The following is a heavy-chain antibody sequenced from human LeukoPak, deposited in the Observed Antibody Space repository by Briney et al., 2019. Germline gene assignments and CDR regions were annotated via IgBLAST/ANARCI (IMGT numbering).Heavy chain of an antibody. CDR2: ISSSSSYI. Sequence: GGSLRLSCAASGFTFSSYSMNWVRQAPGKGLEWVSSISSSSSYIYYADSVKGRFTISRDNAKNSLYLQMNSLRAEETAVYYCARDTGWLVPNNWFDPWGQGTLVTVSS. CDR1: GFTFSSYS. J-gene: IGHJ5*02. V-gene: IGHV3-21*01. D-gene: IGHD6-19*01. CDR3: ARDTGWLVPNNWFDP.